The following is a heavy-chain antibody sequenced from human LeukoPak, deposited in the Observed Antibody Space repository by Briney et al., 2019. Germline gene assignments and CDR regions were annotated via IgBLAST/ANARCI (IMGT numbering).Heavy chain of an antibody. CDR1: GYTFTSYD. Sequence: ASVKVSCKASGYTFTSYDINWVRQATGQGLEWMGWMNPNSGNTGYAQKFQGRVTMTRNTSISTAYMELSSLRSEDTAVYYCARSGTRSFRSEFSTTISDYWGQGTLVTVSS. V-gene: IGHV1-8*01. J-gene: IGHJ4*02. D-gene: IGHD1-14*01. CDR3: ARSGTRSFRSEFSTTISDY. CDR2: MNPNSGNT.